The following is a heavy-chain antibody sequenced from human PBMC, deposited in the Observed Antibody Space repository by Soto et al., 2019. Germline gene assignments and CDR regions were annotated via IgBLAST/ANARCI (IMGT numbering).Heavy chain of an antibody. CDR1: GFTFSSYA. J-gene: IGHJ6*02. CDR2: ISGSGGGT. Sequence: GGSLRLSCAASGFTFSSYAMSWVRQAPGKGLEWVSAISGSGGGTYYADSVKGRFTISRDNSKNTLYLQMNSLRAEDTAVYYCAKSDGDYYYYGMDVWGQGTTVTVSS. CDR3: AKSDGDYYYYGMDV. D-gene: IGHD4-17*01. V-gene: IGHV3-23*01.